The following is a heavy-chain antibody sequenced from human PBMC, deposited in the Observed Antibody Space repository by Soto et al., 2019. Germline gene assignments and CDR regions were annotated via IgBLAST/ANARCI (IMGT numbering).Heavy chain of an antibody. V-gene: IGHV3-21*01. CDR1: GFTFSNST. Sequence: GGSLRLSCAASGFTFSNSTMNWVRQAPGKGLEWVACITSSGSFIYYADSMKGRFTISRDDAKKSLCLQMNSLRAEDTAVYYCARVPAASDRTAFYYVSKFFYFDYWGRGTQVTVSS. J-gene: IGHJ4*02. D-gene: IGHD3-22*01. CDR2: ITSSGSFI. CDR3: ARVPAASDRTAFYYVSKFFYFDY.